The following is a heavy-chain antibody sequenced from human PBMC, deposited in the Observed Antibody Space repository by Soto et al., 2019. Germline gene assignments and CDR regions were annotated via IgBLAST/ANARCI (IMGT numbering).Heavy chain of an antibody. V-gene: IGHV3-66*01. Sequence: GGSLRLSCAASGFTVSSNYMSWVRQAQGKGLEWVSVIYSGGSTYYADSVKGRFTISRDNSKNTLYLQMNSLRAEDTAVYYCARVGTYDILTGSFDYWGQGTLVTVSS. CDR2: IYSGGST. CDR3: ARVGTYDILTGSFDY. J-gene: IGHJ4*02. D-gene: IGHD3-9*01. CDR1: GFTVSSNY.